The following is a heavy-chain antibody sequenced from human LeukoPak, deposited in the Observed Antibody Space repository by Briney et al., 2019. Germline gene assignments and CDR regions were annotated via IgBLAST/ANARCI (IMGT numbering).Heavy chain of an antibody. V-gene: IGHV3-23*01. Sequence: GGSLRLSCGASGFTFSRYAMSWVRQAPGKGLEWVSGISGTNGNTYYADSVKGRFTISRDNSKNTVYLQMNSLRAGDTALYYCAKDWEAVSGTPTAIDYWGRGTLVTVSS. J-gene: IGHJ4*02. CDR2: ISGTNGNT. CDR3: AKDWEAVSGTPTAIDY. D-gene: IGHD6-19*01. CDR1: GFTFSRYA.